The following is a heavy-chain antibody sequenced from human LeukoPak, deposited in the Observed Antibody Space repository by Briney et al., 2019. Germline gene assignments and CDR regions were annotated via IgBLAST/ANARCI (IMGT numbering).Heavy chain of an antibody. Sequence: SETLSLTCTVSGGSISSGDYYWSWIRQPPGTGLEWIEYIYYSGSTYYNPSLKSRVTISVDTSKNQFSLKLSSVTAADTAVYYCARVTRGYYDSSGYVDYWGQGTLVTVSS. CDR3: ARVTRGYYDSSGYVDY. CDR2: IYYSGST. J-gene: IGHJ4*02. CDR1: GGSISSGDYY. V-gene: IGHV4-30-4*01. D-gene: IGHD3-22*01.